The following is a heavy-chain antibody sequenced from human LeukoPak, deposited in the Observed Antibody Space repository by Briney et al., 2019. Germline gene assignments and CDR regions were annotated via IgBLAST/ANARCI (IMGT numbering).Heavy chain of an antibody. CDR1: GGSISSYY. Sequence: SETPSLTCTVSGGSISSYYWSWIRQPPGKGLEWIGYIYYSGSTNYNPSLKSRVTISVDTSKNQFSLKLSSVTAADTAVYYCARDYYGSGSYYTREINWFDPWGQGTLVTVSS. CDR2: IYYSGST. CDR3: ARDYYGSGSYYTREINWFDP. J-gene: IGHJ5*02. V-gene: IGHV4-59*01. D-gene: IGHD3-10*01.